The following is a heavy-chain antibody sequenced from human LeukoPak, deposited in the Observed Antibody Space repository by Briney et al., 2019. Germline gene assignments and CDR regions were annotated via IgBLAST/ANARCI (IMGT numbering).Heavy chain of an antibody. Sequence: GASVKVSCKASGYTFTSYDINWVRQATGQGLEWMGWMNPNSGNTGYAQQFQGRVTMTRNTSISTAYMELSSLRSEDTAVYYCARRTMWDTNGWLSPDYWGQGTLVTVSS. J-gene: IGHJ4*02. D-gene: IGHD6-19*01. CDR3: ARRTMWDTNGWLSPDY. CDR1: GYTFTSYD. V-gene: IGHV1-8*01. CDR2: MNPNSGNT.